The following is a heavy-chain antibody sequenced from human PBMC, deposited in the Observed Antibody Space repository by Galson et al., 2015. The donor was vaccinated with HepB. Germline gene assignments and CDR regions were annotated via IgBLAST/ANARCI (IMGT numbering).Heavy chain of an antibody. Sequence: SLRLSCAASGFTFSSYEMNWVRQAPGKGLEWVSYISSSGSTIYYADSVKGRFTISRDNAKNSLYLQMNSLRAEDTAVYYCATDGGIAAAGTWDYGMDVWGQGTTVTVSS. CDR1: GFTFSSYE. CDR2: ISSSGSTI. D-gene: IGHD6-13*01. J-gene: IGHJ6*02. CDR3: ATDGGIAAAGTWDYGMDV. V-gene: IGHV3-48*03.